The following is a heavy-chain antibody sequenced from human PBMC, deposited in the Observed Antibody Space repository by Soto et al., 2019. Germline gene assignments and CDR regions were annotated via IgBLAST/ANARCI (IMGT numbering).Heavy chain of an antibody. CDR2: IKSKTDGGTT. CDR1: GFTFSNAW. CDR3: TTEVAAAGTVDY. V-gene: IGHV3-15*01. Sequence: PGGSLRLSCAASGFTFSNAWMSWVRQAPGKGLEWVGRIKSKTDGGTTDYAAPVKGRFTISRDDSKNTLYLQMNSLKTEDTAVYYCTTEVAAAGTVDYWGQGTLVTVSS. J-gene: IGHJ4*02. D-gene: IGHD6-13*01.